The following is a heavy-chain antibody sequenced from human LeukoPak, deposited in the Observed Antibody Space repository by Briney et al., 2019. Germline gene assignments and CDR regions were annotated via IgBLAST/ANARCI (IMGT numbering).Heavy chain of an antibody. CDR2: TYYRSKWYN. V-gene: IGHV6-1*01. J-gene: IGHJ5*02. D-gene: IGHD3-22*01. CDR1: GDSVSSNSAA. CDR3: ASQHAKWLSILNWFDP. Sequence: SQTLSLTCAISGDSVSSNSAAWNWIRQSPSRGLEWLGRTYYRSKWYNDYAVSVKSRITINPDTSKNQFSLQLNSVTPEDTAVYYCASQHAKWLSILNWFDPWGQGTLVTVSS.